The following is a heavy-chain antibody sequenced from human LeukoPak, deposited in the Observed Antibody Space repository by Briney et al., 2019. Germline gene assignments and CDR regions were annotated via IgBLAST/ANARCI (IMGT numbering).Heavy chain of an antibody. V-gene: IGHV3-64*01. CDR3: AKDRCSNGIGCLYYYMDV. CDR2: ISSNGGST. J-gene: IGHJ6*03. CDR1: GFTFSSYA. Sequence: GGSLRLSCAASGFTFSSYAMHWVRQAPGKGLEYVSAISSNGGSTYYANSVKGRFTISRDNSKNTLYLQMGSLRAEDMAVYYCAKDRCSNGIGCLYYYMDVWGKGTTVTMSS. D-gene: IGHD2-8*01.